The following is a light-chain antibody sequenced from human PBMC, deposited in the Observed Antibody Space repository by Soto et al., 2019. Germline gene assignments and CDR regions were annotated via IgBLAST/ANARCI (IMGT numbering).Light chain of an antibody. J-gene: IGKJ3*01. Sequence: DIQMTQSPPSLSASVGDRVSITCRASQTISTYVNWYQHKPGQAPKLLIYSASTLQSGVPARFSGSGSGTHFTLTITSLQPEDFATYFCQHSYSTPFTFGPGTRVDV. CDR2: SAS. V-gene: IGKV1-39*01. CDR1: QTISTY. CDR3: QHSYSTPFT.